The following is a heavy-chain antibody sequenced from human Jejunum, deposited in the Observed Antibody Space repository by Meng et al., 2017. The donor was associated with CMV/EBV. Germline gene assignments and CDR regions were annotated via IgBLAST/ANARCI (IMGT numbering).Heavy chain of an antibody. CDR1: GLSSTSSGGG. J-gene: IGHJ4*02. V-gene: IGHV2-5*02. CDR3: AHFVGGYYPSRPDY. D-gene: IGHD1-26*01. CDR2: IYWDDDK. Sequence: QLPLKASGPTLVTPTQTLTLTCACAGLSSTSSGGGVGWIRQPPGKALEWLALIYWDDDKRYSPSLRSRLTITKDTSKNEVVLTMTNMDPVDTGTYYCAHFVGGYYPSRPDYWGQGTLVTVSS.